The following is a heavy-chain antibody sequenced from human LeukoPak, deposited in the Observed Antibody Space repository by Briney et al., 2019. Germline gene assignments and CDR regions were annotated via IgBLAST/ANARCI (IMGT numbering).Heavy chain of an antibody. CDR1: GYAFTSYG. CDR2: ISAYNGNT. J-gene: IGHJ6*02. Sequence: ASVKVSCKASGYAFTSYGISWVRQAPGQGLEWMGWISAYNGNTNYAQKLQGRVTMTTDTSTSTAYMELRSLRSDDTAVYYCARDRSLGYSYDYYYGMDVWGQGTTVTVSS. D-gene: IGHD5-18*01. CDR3: ARDRSLGYSYDYYYGMDV. V-gene: IGHV1-18*01.